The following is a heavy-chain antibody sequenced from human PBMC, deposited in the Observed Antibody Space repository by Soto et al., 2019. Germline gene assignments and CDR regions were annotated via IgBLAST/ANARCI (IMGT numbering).Heavy chain of an antibody. V-gene: IGHV3-7*01. J-gene: IGHJ6*03. CDR3: ATSNQYYYYYMDV. D-gene: IGHD4-4*01. CDR2: IKQDGSEK. Sequence: PGGSLRLSCAASGFTFSSYWMGWVRQAPGKGLEWVANIKQDGSEKYYVDSVKGRFTISRDNAKNSLYLQMNSLRAEDTAVYYCATSNQYYYYYMDVWGKGTTVTVSS. CDR1: GFTFSSYW.